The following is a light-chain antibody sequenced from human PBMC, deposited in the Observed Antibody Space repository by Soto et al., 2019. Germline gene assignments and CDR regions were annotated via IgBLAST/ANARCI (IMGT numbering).Light chain of an antibody. CDR3: QTFDSSLTISWV. J-gene: IGLJ3*02. CDR1: SSNIGRGYD. Sequence: QSVLTQPPSVSGAPGQRVTISCTGSSSNIGRGYDVHWYQQFPGSAPRLLLSGDSNRPSGVPDRFSGSRSGTSASLAITGLQAEDEADYYCQTFDSSLTISWVFGGGTNLTVL. CDR2: GDS. V-gene: IGLV1-40*01.